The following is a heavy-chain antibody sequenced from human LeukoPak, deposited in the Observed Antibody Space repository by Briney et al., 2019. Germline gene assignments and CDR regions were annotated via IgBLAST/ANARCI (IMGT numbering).Heavy chain of an antibody. D-gene: IGHD3-22*01. CDR2: MYYSGST. J-gene: IGHJ5*02. Sequence: SETLSLTCTVSGGSVSSYYWSWIRQPPGKGLEWIGYMYYSGSTYYNPSLKSRVTISVDTSKNQFSLKLSPVTAADTAVYYCARDESPAKDYYDSSGYYSNWFDPWGQGTLVTVSS. CDR1: GGSVSSYY. CDR3: ARDESPAKDYYDSSGYYSNWFDP. V-gene: IGHV4-59*02.